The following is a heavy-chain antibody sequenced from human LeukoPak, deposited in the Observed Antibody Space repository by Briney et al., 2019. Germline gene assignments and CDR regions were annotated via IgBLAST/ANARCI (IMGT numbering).Heavy chain of an antibody. CDR2: MTPNSGNT. CDR1: GGTFSSKP. Sequence: GASVKVSCKASGGTFSSKPITWVRQATGKGLDWLGWMTPNSGNTGYAQKFQGRVTITRNTSISTAYMELSSLRSEDTAVYYCARGSVLRYFDWFRGSENWFDPWGQGTLVTVSS. D-gene: IGHD3-9*01. V-gene: IGHV1-8*01. J-gene: IGHJ5*02. CDR3: ARGSVLRYFDWFRGSENWFDP.